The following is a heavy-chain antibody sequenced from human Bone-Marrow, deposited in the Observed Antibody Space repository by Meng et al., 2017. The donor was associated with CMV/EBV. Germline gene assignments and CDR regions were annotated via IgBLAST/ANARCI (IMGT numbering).Heavy chain of an antibody. D-gene: IGHD3-10*01. Sequence: ASVKVSCKASGYTFTGYYMHWVRQAPGQRLEWMGWSNAGNGNTKYSQEFQGRVTMTWNTSISTAYMELSSLRSADTAVYYCAREGTSNYYDSGNYYKQAYFDYWGQGTLVTVSS. J-gene: IGHJ4*02. CDR1: GYTFTGYY. CDR2: SNAGNGNT. V-gene: IGHV1-3*02. CDR3: AREGTSNYYDSGNYYKQAYFDY.